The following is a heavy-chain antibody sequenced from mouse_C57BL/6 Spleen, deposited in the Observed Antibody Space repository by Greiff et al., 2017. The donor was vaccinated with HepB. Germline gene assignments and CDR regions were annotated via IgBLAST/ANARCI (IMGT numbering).Heavy chain of an antibody. CDR2: ISDGGSYT. V-gene: IGHV5-4*01. J-gene: IGHJ2*01. D-gene: IGHD2-5*01. Sequence: EVQLVESGGGLVKPGGSLKLSCAASGFTFSSYAMSWVRQTPEKRLEWVATISDGGSYTYYPDNVKGRFTISRDNAKNNLYLQMSHLKSEDTAMYYCAREYSNYLDYWGQGTTLTVSS. CDR1: GFTFSSYA. CDR3: AREYSNYLDY.